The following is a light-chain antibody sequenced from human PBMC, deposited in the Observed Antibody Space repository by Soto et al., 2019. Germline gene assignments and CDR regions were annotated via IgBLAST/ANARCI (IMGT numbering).Light chain of an antibody. J-gene: IGKJ2*01. CDR2: WAS. Sequence: DIVMTQSPDSLAVSLGERATINCKSSQSVLYSSNNKNYLAWYQQKPGQPPKLLIYWASTRESGVPDRFSGSGSGTDFTLTISSLQAEDVAVYYCQQYYSTPHFGQGTKLEIK. CDR1: QSVLYSSNNKNY. CDR3: QQYYSTPH. V-gene: IGKV4-1*01.